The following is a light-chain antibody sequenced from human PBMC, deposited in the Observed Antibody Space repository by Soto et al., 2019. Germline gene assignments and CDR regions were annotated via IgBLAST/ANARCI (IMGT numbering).Light chain of an antibody. CDR2: GAS. CDR3: QQYNNWPGWA. Sequence: EIVMTHSPATLSVSPGERATLSCRASQSVSSNLAWYQQKPGQAPRLLIYGASTRATGIPARFSGSGSGTEFTLTISSLQSEDFAVYYSQQYNNWPGWAFGQGTKVEVK. V-gene: IGKV3-15*01. CDR1: QSVSSN. J-gene: IGKJ1*01.